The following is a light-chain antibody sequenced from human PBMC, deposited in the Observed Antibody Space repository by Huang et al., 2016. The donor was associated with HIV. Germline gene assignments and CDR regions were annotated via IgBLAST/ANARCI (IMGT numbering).Light chain of an antibody. CDR2: AAS. Sequence: DIQMTQSPSSLSASVGDRVTITCRASQSISVYLNWYQQKPGKAPKLLIYAASSLQSGVPSRFSGSGSGTDFTLTISSLQPEDFATYYCQQSSNTPLTFGGGTKVEI. CDR3: QQSSNTPLT. V-gene: IGKV1-39*01. J-gene: IGKJ4*01. CDR1: QSISVY.